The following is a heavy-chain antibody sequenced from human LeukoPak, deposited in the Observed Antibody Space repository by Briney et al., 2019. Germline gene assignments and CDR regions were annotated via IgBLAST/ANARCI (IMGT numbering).Heavy chain of an antibody. CDR1: GFTFSGSA. J-gene: IGHJ4*02. V-gene: IGHV3-73*01. D-gene: IGHD4-17*01. CDR3: TAVSPEYGDQRWLFDY. Sequence: GGSLRLSCAASGFTFSGSAMHWVRQASGKGLEWVGRIRSKANSYATAYAASVKGRFTISRDDSKNTAYLQMNSLKTEDTAVYYCTAVSPEYGDQRWLFDYWGQGTLVTVPS. CDR2: IRSKANSYAT.